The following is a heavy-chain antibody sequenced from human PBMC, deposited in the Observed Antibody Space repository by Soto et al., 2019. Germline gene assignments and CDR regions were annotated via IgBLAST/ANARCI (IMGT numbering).Heavy chain of an antibody. CDR2: INAGNGNT. D-gene: IGHD1-26*01. V-gene: IGHV1-3*01. Sequence: QVQLVQSGAEVKKPGASVKVSCKASGYTFTSYAMHWVRQAPGQRLEWMGWINAGNGNTKYSQKFQGRVTITRDTSASTAYIEPSSPGSGGPAVYYFAGGVGATGDWGQGTLVTVSS. CDR3: AGGVGATGD. CDR1: GYTFTSYA. J-gene: IGHJ4*02.